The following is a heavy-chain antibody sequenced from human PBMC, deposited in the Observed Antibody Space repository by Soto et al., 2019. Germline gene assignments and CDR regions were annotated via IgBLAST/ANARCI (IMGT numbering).Heavy chain of an antibody. D-gene: IGHD3-10*01. CDR2: INQDGSER. J-gene: IGHJ5*02. Sequence: EVQLVESGGGLVQPGGSLRLSCAASGFTFSSSWMTWVRQAPGKGLEWVANINQDGSERYYVDSLKGRFTLSRDNAKNSLYLQMNSLRAEDTAVYYCARGVTMARGAYVDWFDPWGQGTLVTVSS. V-gene: IGHV3-7*01. CDR3: ARGVTMARGAYVDWFDP. CDR1: GFTFSSSW.